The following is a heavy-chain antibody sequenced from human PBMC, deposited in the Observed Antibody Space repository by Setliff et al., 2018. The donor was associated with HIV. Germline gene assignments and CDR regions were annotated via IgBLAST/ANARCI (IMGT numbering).Heavy chain of an antibody. CDR1: GYTFTDYY. J-gene: IGHJ6*02. CDR2: IYPNTGGT. V-gene: IGHV1-2*02. CDR3: AREIGDYYDSSGYYPPTDYYYGMDV. D-gene: IGHD3-22*01. Sequence: ASVKVSCKASGYTFTDYYIHWVRQAPGQGLEWMGWIYPNTGGTNYAQKFQGRVTMTTDTSTSTAYMELRSLRSDATAVYYCAREIGDYYDSSGYYPPTDYYYGMDVWGQGTTVTVSS.